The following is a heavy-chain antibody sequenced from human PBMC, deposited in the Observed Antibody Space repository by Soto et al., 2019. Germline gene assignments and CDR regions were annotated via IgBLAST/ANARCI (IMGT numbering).Heavy chain of an antibody. D-gene: IGHD4-4*01. CDR2: IWSGGSNK. Sequence: QVQLVESGGGVVQPGRSLRLSCAAYGFTLSNYGMHWVRQAPGKGLEWVAVIWSGGSNKYYADSVKGRFTISRDNSKNTLYLQMNSLRAEDTAVYYCARALQYQNWLDPWGQGTLVTVSS. J-gene: IGHJ5*02. CDR1: GFTLSNYG. CDR3: ARALQYQNWLDP. V-gene: IGHV3-33*01.